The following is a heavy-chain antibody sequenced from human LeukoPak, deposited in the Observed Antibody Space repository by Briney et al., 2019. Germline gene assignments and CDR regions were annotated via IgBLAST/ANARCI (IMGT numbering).Heavy chain of an antibody. CDR1: GGSISDYY. J-gene: IGHJ4*02. CDR2: IHTSGST. V-gene: IGHV4-4*07. Sequence: PSETLSLTCTVSGGSISDYYWNWIRQPAGKGLEWIGRIHTSGSTNYNPSLKSRVTMSVDTSKNQFSLKLSSVTAADTAVYYCARLKADPYYFDYWGQGTLVTVSS. CDR3: ARLKADPYYFDY.